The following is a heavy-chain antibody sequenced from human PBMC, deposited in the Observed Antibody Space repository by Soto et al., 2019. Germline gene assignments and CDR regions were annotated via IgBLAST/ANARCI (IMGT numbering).Heavy chain of an antibody. V-gene: IGHV1-18*01. D-gene: IGHD3-10*01. CDR2: ISAYNGNT. CDR1: GYTFTSYG. J-gene: IGHJ5*02. CDR3: ARGGFDYYGSGSYYSNWFDP. Sequence: ASVKVPCKASGYTFTSYGISWGRQAPGQGLEWMGWISAYNGNTNYAQKLQGRVTMTTDTSTSTAYMELRSLRSDDTAVYYCARGGFDYYGSGSYYSNWFDPWGQGTLVTVSS.